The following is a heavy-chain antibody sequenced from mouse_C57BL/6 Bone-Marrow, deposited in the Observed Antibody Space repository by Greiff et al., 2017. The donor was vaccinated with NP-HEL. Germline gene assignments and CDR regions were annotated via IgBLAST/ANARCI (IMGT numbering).Heavy chain of an antibody. Sequence: QVQLQQSGAELVKPGASVKLSCKASGYTFTSYWMQWVKQRPGQGLEWIGEIDPSDSYTNYNQKFKGKATLTVDTSSSTAYMQLSSLTSEYSAVEYGSRRRYWGQGTLVTVTA. CDR1: GYTFTSYW. CDR2: IDPSDSYT. V-gene: IGHV1-50*01. J-gene: IGHJ3*01. CDR3: SRRRY.